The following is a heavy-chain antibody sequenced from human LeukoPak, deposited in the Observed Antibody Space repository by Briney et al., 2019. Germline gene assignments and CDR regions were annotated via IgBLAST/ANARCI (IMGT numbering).Heavy chain of an antibody. J-gene: IGHJ5*02. Sequence: ASVKVSCKASGYTFTSYGISWVRQAPGQGLEWMGWISAYNGNTNYAQKFQGRVTMTRDTSISTAYMELSRLRSDDTAVYYCARDIFSRGFDPWGQGTLVTVSS. CDR2: ISAYNGNT. CDR1: GYTFTSYG. V-gene: IGHV1-18*01. CDR3: ARDIFSRGFDP. D-gene: IGHD3-3*02.